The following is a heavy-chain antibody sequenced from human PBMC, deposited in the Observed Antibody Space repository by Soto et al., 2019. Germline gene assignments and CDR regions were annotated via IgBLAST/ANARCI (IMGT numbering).Heavy chain of an antibody. D-gene: IGHD3-22*01. CDR2: IYYSGST. V-gene: IGHV4-59*12. Sequence: ETQSLTYTVSDGSLISYYWSWIRQTPWKGLEWIGYIYYSGSTNYNPSLKSRVTISVDTSKNQFSLKLSSVTAADTAVYYCARARFYDSSGYSFDYWGQGTLVTVSS. CDR3: ARARFYDSSGYSFDY. J-gene: IGHJ4*02. CDR1: DGSLISYY.